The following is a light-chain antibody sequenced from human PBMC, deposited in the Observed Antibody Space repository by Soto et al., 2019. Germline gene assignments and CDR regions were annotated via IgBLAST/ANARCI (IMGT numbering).Light chain of an antibody. J-gene: IGLJ2*01. CDR2: DTS. Sequence: HAVVPQEASLTVSPGATVTLTCGSSTGAVTSGHYPYWFQRKPGQAPKTLIYDTSNKRSWTPARFSGSLLGGKAALTLSGAQAEDEADYYCLLSYSDARKVAFGGGTKLTVL. CDR3: LLSYSDARKVA. V-gene: IGLV7-46*01. CDR1: TGAVTSGHY.